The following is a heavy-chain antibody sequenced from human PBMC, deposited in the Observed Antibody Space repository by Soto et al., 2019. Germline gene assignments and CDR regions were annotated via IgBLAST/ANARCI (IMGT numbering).Heavy chain of an antibody. Sequence: QVQLVESGGGVVQPGRSLRLSCAASGFTFSNSGMHWVRQAPGKGLEWVAVISYDGSNKYYADSVKGRFTISRDNSKNPVEPQINRLRAEGTGGYYCATDRYGSGWFPSNWGQGTLVTVSS. CDR1: GFTFSNSG. J-gene: IGHJ4*02. V-gene: IGHV3-30*03. D-gene: IGHD6-19*01. CDR2: ISYDGSNK. CDR3: ATDRYGSGWFPSN.